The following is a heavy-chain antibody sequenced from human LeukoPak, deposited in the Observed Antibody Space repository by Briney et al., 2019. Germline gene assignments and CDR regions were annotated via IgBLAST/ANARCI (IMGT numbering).Heavy chain of an antibody. V-gene: IGHV3-23*01. CDR2: ISGSGGST. Sequence: AGGSLRLSCAASGFTFSSYAMSWVRQAPGKGLEWVSAISGSGGSTYYADSVKGRFTISRDNSKNTLYLQMNSLRAEDTAVYYCARAPIWYSSSYFDYWGQGTLVTVSS. CDR3: ARAPIWYSSSYFDY. CDR1: GFTFSSYA. J-gene: IGHJ4*02. D-gene: IGHD6-6*01.